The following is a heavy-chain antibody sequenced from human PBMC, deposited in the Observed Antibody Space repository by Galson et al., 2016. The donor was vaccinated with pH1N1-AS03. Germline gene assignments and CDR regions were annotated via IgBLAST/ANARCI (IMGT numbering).Heavy chain of an antibody. CDR1: GFTFSNFG. CDR2: IQSDGSNK. CDR3: GKDNVLGSGWFGVDF. V-gene: IGHV3-30*02. D-gene: IGHD6-19*01. J-gene: IGHJ4*02. Sequence: SLRLSCAASGFTFSNFGMHWVRQAPGKGLEWVAFIQSDGSNKYYADSVKGRFTISRDKYTNTLYLQMSTLRPEDTGIYYCGKDNVLGSGWFGVDFWGQGTLVTVSS.